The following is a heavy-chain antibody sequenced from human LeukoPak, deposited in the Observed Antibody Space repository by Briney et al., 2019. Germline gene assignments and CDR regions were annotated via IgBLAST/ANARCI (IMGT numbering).Heavy chain of an antibody. J-gene: IGHJ4*02. CDR2: IWDDGGSE. D-gene: IGHD1-26*01. CDR3: ARDLEGVGATQGFDY. V-gene: IGHV3-33*01. Sequence: GGSLRLSCAASGFTFSNSGMHWVRQAPGKGLECVAIIWDDGGSEYSADSVKGRFTISRDNSKNTLYLQMHSLRAEDTAVYYCARDLEGVGATQGFDYWGQGTLVTVSS. CDR1: GFTFSNSG.